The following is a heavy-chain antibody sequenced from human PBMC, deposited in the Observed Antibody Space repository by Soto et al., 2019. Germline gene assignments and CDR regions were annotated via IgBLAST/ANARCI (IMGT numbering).Heavy chain of an antibody. Sequence: SVKVSCKASGGTFSSYTISWVRQAPGQGLEWMGRIIPILGIANYAQKFQGRVTITADKSTSTAYMELSSLRSEDTAVYYCARDSGVIAAAGTNYYYYGMDVWGQGTTVTV. CDR1: GGTFSSYT. D-gene: IGHD6-13*01. J-gene: IGHJ6*02. CDR3: ARDSGVIAAAGTNYYYYGMDV. V-gene: IGHV1-69*04. CDR2: IIPILGIA.